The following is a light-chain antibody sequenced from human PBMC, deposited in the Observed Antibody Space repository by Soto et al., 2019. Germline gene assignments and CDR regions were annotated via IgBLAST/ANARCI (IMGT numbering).Light chain of an antibody. CDR1: QSIGIW. J-gene: IGKJ1*01. Sequence: IQMTQSPSTLSASVGDRVAITCRASQSIGIWLAWYQQKPGKAPRFLIYKASSLESGVPSRFSGSGYGTEFPLTISSLQPDDFAPYSCQQYNDYSWTFGQGTKVAIK. CDR3: QQYNDYSWT. CDR2: KAS. V-gene: IGKV1-5*03.